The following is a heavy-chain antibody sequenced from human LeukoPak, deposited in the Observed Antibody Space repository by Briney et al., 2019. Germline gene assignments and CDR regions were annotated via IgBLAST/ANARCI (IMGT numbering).Heavy chain of an antibody. Sequence: GGSLRLSCAASGFTFSSYSMNWVRQAPGKGLEWVSSISSSSSYIYYADSVKGRFTISRDNAKNSLYLQMNSLRAEDTAVYYCARGFTTTTVTTGYWGQGTQVTVSS. V-gene: IGHV3-21*01. J-gene: IGHJ4*02. CDR1: GFTFSSYS. CDR2: ISSSSSYI. D-gene: IGHD4-17*01. CDR3: ARGFTTTTVTTGY.